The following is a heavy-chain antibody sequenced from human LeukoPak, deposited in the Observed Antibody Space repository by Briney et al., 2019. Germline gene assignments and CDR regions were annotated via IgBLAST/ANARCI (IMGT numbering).Heavy chain of an antibody. CDR2: IKQDGSEK. D-gene: IGHD6-13*01. CDR3: AREWQGGIATAGTRIEGDY. V-gene: IGHV3-7*01. J-gene: IGHJ4*02. Sequence: GGSLRLSCAVSGFSVSGYWMTWVRQAPGKGLEWVANIKQDGSEKNYVDSVKGRFTISRDNAENSLFLQMNSLRVEDTAVYYCAREWQGGIATAGTRIEGDYWGQGTLVAVSS. CDR1: GFSVSGYW.